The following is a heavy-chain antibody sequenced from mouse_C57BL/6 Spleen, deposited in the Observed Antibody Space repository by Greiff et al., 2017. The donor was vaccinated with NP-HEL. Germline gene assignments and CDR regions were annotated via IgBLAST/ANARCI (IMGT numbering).Heavy chain of an antibody. CDR1: GYTFTSYW. D-gene: IGHD1-1*01. V-gene: IGHV1-59*01. Sequence: QVQLQQPGAELVRPGTSVKLSCKASGYTFTSYWMHWVKQRPGQGLEWIGVIDPSDSYTNYNQKFKGKATLTVDTSSSTAYMQLSSLTSEDSAVYYCARPLITTEGDFDYWGQGTTLTVSS. CDR3: ARPLITTEGDFDY. J-gene: IGHJ2*01. CDR2: IDPSDSYT.